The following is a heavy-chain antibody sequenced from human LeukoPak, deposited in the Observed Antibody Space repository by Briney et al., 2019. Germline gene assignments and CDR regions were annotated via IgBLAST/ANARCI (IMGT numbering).Heavy chain of an antibody. CDR2: ISWDGGST. D-gene: IGHD4-17*01. V-gene: IGHV3-43*01. J-gene: IGHJ4*02. Sequence: SLISWDGGSTYYADSVNGPFTISRDNSKNSLYLQMNSLRTEDTALYYCAKADDYGDYYFDYWGQGTLVTVSS. CDR3: AKADDYGDYYFDY.